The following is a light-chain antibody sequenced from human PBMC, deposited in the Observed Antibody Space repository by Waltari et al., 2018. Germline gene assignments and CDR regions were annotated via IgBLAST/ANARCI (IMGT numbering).Light chain of an antibody. CDR2: GAS. Sequence: EIVLTQSPGSLSSSPGERVTLSCRASQSVSRALAWYQQKPGQAPRLLIFGASNRPPGIPDRFSGSGSETDFSLTISRLEPEDFAVYYCQHYVRLPATFGRGTKVEIK. CDR3: QHYVRLPAT. J-gene: IGKJ1*01. V-gene: IGKV3-20*01. CDR1: QSVSRA.